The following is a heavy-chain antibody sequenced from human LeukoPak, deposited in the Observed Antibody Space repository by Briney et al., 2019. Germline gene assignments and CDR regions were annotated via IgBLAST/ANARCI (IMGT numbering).Heavy chain of an antibody. V-gene: IGHV3-48*04. CDR2: ISSSSNTI. J-gene: IGHJ3*02. Sequence: GGSLRLSCAASGFTFSSYSMNWVRQAPGKGLEWVSYISSSSNTIYYADSVKGRFTISRDNAKNSLYLQMNSLGAEDMALYYCARGSTTAQRKDAFDIWGQGTMVTVSS. D-gene: IGHD4-17*01. CDR3: ARGSTTAQRKDAFDI. CDR1: GFTFSSYS.